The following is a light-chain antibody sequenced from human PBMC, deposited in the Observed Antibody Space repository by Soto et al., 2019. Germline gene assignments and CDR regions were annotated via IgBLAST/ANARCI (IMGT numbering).Light chain of an antibody. J-gene: IGLJ1*01. CDR2: DVT. V-gene: IGLV2-14*01. CDR3: VSFTSSTTYV. Sequence: QSVLAQPASVSDSPGQSITISCTGTSSDVGGYNHVSWYQQHPGKAPKLMIYDVTNRPSGVSNRFSGSKSGSTASLIISGLQAEDEADYYCVSFTSSTTYVFGTGTKVTVL. CDR1: SSDVGGYNH.